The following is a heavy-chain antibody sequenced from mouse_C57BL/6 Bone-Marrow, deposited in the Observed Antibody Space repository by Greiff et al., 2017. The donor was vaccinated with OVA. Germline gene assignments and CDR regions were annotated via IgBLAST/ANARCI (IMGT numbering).Heavy chain of an antibody. CDR1: GYTFTSYW. Sequence: VKLQQPGAELVRPGSSVKLSCKASGYTFTSYWMHWVKQRPIQGLEWIGNIDPSDSETHYNQKFKDKATLTVDKSSSTAYMQLSSLTSEDSAVYYCARGVTTNYFDYWGQGTTLTVSS. CDR3: ARGVTTNYFDY. V-gene: IGHV1-52*01. J-gene: IGHJ2*01. D-gene: IGHD2-2*01. CDR2: IDPSDSET.